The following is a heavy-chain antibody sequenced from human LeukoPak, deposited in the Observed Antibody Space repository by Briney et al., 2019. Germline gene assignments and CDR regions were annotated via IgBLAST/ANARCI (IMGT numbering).Heavy chain of an antibody. CDR1: GGSFSGYY. CDR3: ARSIVGAAVWFDP. J-gene: IGHJ5*02. CDR2: INHSGST. Sequence: SETLSLTCAVYGGSFSGYYWSWIRQPPGKGLEWIGEINHSGSTNQNPSLKSRVTISVDTSKNQFSLKLSSVTAADTAVYYCARSIVGAAVWFDPWGQGTLVTVSS. V-gene: IGHV4-34*01. D-gene: IGHD1-26*01.